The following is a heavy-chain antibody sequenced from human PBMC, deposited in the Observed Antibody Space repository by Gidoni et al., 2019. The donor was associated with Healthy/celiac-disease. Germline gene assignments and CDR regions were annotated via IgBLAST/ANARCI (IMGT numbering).Heavy chain of an antibody. Sequence: QVQLVQSGAEVKKPGASVKVSCKASGYTFTSYDLNWVRQATGQGLEWMGWMNPNSGNTGYAQKFQGRVTITRNTSISTAYMELSSLRSEDTAVYYCARGFYYDSSGYYYLVAFDIWGQGTMVTVSS. CDR1: GYTFTSYD. V-gene: IGHV1-8*03. D-gene: IGHD3-22*01. CDR2: MNPNSGNT. J-gene: IGHJ3*02. CDR3: ARGFYYDSSGYYYLVAFDI.